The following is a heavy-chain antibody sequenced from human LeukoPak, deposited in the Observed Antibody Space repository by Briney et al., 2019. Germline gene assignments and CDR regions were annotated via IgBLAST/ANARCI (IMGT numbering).Heavy chain of an antibody. D-gene: IGHD5-18*01. J-gene: IGHJ4*02. CDR3: VTRVDTTMGFDS. CDR1: GFTFSSCA. Sequence: GGSLRLSCAASGFTFSSCAMTWVRQAPGKELEWISAISGNGVGTYYADSVKGRFTISRDNSKNRLYLEMNSLRGEDTAIYYCVTRVDTTMGFDSWGQGTLVTVSS. CDR2: ISGNGVGT. V-gene: IGHV3-23*01.